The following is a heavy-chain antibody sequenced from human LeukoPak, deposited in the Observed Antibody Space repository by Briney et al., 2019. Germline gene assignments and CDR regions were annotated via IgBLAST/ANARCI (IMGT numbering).Heavy chain of an antibody. V-gene: IGHV3-15*01. CDR1: GFSFTNAW. J-gene: IGHJ6*03. CDR3: AYLRPNDYYYYYMDV. CDR2: LKSRVDGGAA. D-gene: IGHD2-21*01. Sequence: GGPLRLSCEASGFSFTNAWMNWVRLAPGKGLEWVGRLKSRVDGGAADYAAPVKGRFTISRDDSKDTLYLQMNSLKNEDTGIYSCAYLRPNDYYYYYMDVWGKGTTVTVAS.